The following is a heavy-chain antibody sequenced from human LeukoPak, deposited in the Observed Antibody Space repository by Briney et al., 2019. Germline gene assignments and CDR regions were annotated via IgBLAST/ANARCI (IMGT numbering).Heavy chain of an antibody. V-gene: IGHV3-21*01. Sequence: GGSLRLSCAASGFTFSSYSMNWVRQAPGKGLEWVSSISSSSSYIYYADSVKGRFTISRDNAKNSLYLQMNSLRAEDTAVYYCARETLHSNFWTGYYIWGQGTLVTVSS. CDR1: GFTFSSYS. CDR3: ARETLHSNFWTGYYI. D-gene: IGHD3/OR15-3a*01. CDR2: ISSSSSYI. J-gene: IGHJ4*02.